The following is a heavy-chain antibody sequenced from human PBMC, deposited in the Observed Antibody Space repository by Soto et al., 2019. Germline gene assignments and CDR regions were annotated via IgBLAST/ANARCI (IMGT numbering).Heavy chain of an antibody. CDR2: IYWDDDK. V-gene: IGHV2-5*02. J-gene: IGHJ4*02. D-gene: IGHD5-18*01. Sequence: QITLKESGPTRVKPTQTLALTCTFSVFSLTSSGVGVGLILKTPGKALEWLAVIYWDDDKRYNPSLKNRLTITKDNKKNQVVLIMADMDPVDTATYFCAHRGYMYGNWDHGYFDFWGQGTLVSVSS. CDR1: VFSLTSSGVG. CDR3: AHRGYMYGNWDHGYFDF.